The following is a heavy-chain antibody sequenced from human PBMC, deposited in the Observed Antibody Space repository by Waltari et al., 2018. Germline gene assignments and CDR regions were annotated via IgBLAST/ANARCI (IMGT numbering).Heavy chain of an antibody. D-gene: IGHD6-6*01. CDR2: IYSGGST. Sequence: EVQLLESGGGLVQPGGSLRLSCAASGFTFSSYAMSWVRQAPGKGLEWVSVIYSGGSTYYADSVKGRFTMSRDNAKNTVYLQMNSLRAEDTATYYCTGGRTSGSSSEYWGQGTLVTVSS. CDR3: TGGRTSGSSSEY. V-gene: IGHV3-23*03. J-gene: IGHJ4*01. CDR1: GFTFSSYA.